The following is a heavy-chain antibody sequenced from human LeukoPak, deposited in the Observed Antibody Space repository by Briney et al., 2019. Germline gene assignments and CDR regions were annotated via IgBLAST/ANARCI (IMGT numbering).Heavy chain of an antibody. V-gene: IGHV3-30*02. CDR1: AFSFSSHG. J-gene: IGHJ4*02. CDR2: MYNDENDK. Sequence: GGSLRLSCAASAFSFSSHGIYWVRQAPGKGLEWVAFMYNDENDKNYADSVKGRFPISRDNYKHTLFLQMNSLRGDDPAVYYCATLVKTGSGGRGYFDHWGQGTLVTVSS. CDR3: ATLVKTGSGGRGYFDH. D-gene: IGHD2-8*02.